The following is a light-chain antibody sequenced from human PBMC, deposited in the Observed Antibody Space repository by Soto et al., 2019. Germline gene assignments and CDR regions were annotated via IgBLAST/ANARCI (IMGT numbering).Light chain of an antibody. Sequence: EIVLTQSPATLSLSPGERATLSCRASQSVDSYLAWYQQKPGQAPRLLVYGASSRATGIPDRFSGSGSGTDFTLTISRLEPEDFAIYYCQQYGSSVLTFGGGTKVEIK. J-gene: IGKJ4*02. CDR2: GAS. V-gene: IGKV3-20*01. CDR1: QSVDSY. CDR3: QQYGSSVLT.